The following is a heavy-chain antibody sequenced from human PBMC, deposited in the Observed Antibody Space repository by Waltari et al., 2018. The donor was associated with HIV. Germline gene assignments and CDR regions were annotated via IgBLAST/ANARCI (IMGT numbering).Heavy chain of an antibody. CDR2: TSHNGNS. CDR1: GSSLAGYF. D-gene: IGHD3-10*01. V-gene: IGHV4-59*12. CDR3: AKAPGRKAVGLSP. J-gene: IGHJ3*01. Sequence: QGQLQESRPGLLQPSETRSLTCNISGSSLAGYFWTWIRQPTGKRLGWIGCTSHNGNSNLYRALNRGVAVSVGATTGLSAPVLHSATGTAEAVYFWAKAPGRKAVGLSPWGQGTMV.